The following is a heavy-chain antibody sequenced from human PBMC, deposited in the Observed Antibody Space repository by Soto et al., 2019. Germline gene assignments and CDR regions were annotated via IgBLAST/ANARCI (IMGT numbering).Heavy chain of an antibody. Sequence: QVQLVESGGGVVQPGRSLRLSCAASGFTFSSYGMHWVRQAPGKGLEWVAVISYDGSNKYYADSVKGRFTISRDNXKNTLYLQMNSLRAEDTAVYYCAKDWAVAGTDFDYWGQGTLVTVSS. CDR3: AKDWAVAGTDFDY. D-gene: IGHD6-19*01. J-gene: IGHJ4*02. CDR1: GFTFSSYG. V-gene: IGHV3-30*18. CDR2: ISYDGSNK.